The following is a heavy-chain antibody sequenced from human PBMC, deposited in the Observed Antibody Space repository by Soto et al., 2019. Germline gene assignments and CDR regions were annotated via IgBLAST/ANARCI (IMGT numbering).Heavy chain of an antibody. CDR2: IWYDGSLK. D-gene: IGHD2-15*01. CDR1: GFTFNTYG. CDR3: ARVACTGGSCKPYAYYAMDV. J-gene: IGHJ6*02. V-gene: IGHV3-33*01. Sequence: QVQLVESGGGVVQPGRSLRLSCAASGFTFNTYGMNWVRQAPGKGLEWVAIIWYDGSLKYYADSMKGRFTISRDNSKNTMSLKMNSLRAEDTAVYYCARVACTGGSCKPYAYYAMDVWGQGTTVTVSS.